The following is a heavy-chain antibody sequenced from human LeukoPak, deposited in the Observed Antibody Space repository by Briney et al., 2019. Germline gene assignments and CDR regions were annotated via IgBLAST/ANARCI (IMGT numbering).Heavy chain of an antibody. CDR1: GFTFSSYG. D-gene: IGHD5-12*01. V-gene: IGHV3-33*01. CDR3: ARDPFSGYGAGFDY. J-gene: IGHJ4*02. CDR2: IWYDGCNK. Sequence: GGSLRLSCAASGFTFSSYGMHWVRQAPGKGLEWVAVIWYDGCNKYYADSVKGRFTISRDNSKNTLYLQMNSLRAEDTAVYYCARDPFSGYGAGFDYWGQGTLVTVSS.